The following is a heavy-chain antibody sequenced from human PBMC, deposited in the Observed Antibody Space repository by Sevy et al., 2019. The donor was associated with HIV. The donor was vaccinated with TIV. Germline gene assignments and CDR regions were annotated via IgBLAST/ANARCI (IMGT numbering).Heavy chain of an antibody. J-gene: IGHJ4*02. Sequence: GGSLRLSCAASGFSLSSYSMNWVRQAPGKGLEWVSSISSSSSYIYYADSVKGRFTISRDNAKNSLYLQMNSLRAEDTAVYYCARMGVQWVDYWGQGSLVTVSS. V-gene: IGHV3-21*01. CDR1: GFSLSSYS. CDR3: ARMGVQWVDY. D-gene: IGHD1-26*01. CDR2: ISSSSSYI.